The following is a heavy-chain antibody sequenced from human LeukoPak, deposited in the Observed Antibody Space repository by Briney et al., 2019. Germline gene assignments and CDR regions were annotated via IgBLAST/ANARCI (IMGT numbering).Heavy chain of an antibody. CDR1: GFTFSSYA. CDR2: ISGSGGST. Sequence: GGPLRLSCAVSGFTFSSYAMSWVRQAPGKGLEWVSAISGSGGSTYYADSVKGRFTISRYNSKNTLYLQMNSLRAEDTAVYYCAKVESVGYGDYYYGMDVWGQGTTVTVSS. D-gene: IGHD4-17*01. J-gene: IGHJ6*02. CDR3: AKVESVGYGDYYYGMDV. V-gene: IGHV3-23*01.